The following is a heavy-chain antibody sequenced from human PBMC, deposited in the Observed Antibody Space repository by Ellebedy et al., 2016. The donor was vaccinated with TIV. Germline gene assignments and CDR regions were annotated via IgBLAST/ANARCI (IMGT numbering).Heavy chain of an antibody. D-gene: IGHD3-16*01. CDR3: AREGGAGGRHFDY. J-gene: IGHJ4*02. V-gene: IGHV3-11*01. CDR1: GFTFSDYY. Sequence: GESLKISCAASGFTFSDYYMSWIRQAPGKGLEWVSYISSSGSTIYYADSVKGRFTISRDNAKNSLYLQMNSLRAEDTAVYYCAREGGAGGRHFDYWGQGTLVTVSS. CDR2: ISSSGSTI.